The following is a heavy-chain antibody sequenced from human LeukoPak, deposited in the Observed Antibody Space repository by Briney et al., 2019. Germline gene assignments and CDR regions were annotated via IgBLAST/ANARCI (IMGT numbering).Heavy chain of an antibody. D-gene: IGHD3-10*01. CDR3: ARILRYYGSANWFDP. CDR2: ISAYNGNT. J-gene: IGHJ5*02. V-gene: IGHV1-18*01. CDR1: GYTFTSYG. Sequence: GASVKVSCKASGYTFTSYGISWVRQAPGQGLEWMGWISAYNGNTNYAQKLQGRVTMTTDTSTSTAYMELRSLRSDDTAVYYCARILRYYGSANWFDPWGQGTLVTVSS.